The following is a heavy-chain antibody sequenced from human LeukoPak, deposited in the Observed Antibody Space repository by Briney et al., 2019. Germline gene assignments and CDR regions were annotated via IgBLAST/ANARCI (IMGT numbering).Heavy chain of an antibody. CDR3: AKEYSSRGGCFDY. V-gene: IGHV3-64*04. CDR2: INSNGGIT. J-gene: IGHJ4*02. CDR1: GFTFSSYA. Sequence: PGGSLRLSCSASGFTFSSYAMHWVRQAPGKGLEYVSAINSNGGITFYADSMKGRFTISRDNSKNTLYLQMNSLRAEDTAVYYCAKEYSSRGGCFDYWGQGTLVTVSS. D-gene: IGHD6-13*01.